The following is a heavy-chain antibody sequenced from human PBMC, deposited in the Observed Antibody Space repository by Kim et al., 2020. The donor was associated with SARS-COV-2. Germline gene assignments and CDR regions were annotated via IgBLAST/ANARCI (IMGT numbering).Heavy chain of an antibody. CDR3: ARGSYSSGPQVGFDY. J-gene: IGHJ4*02. V-gene: IGHV4-34*01. D-gene: IGHD6-19*01. Sequence: PSLKSRVTISVDTSKNQFSLKLSSVTAADTAVYYCARGSYSSGPQVGFDYWGQGTLVTVSS.